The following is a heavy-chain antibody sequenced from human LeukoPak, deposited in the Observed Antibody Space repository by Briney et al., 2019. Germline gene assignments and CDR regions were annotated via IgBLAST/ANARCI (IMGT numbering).Heavy chain of an antibody. Sequence: GGSLRLSCAASGFSFSRYYMSWVRQPPGKGLEWVSVLFSGGATYYADSVKDRFSFSRDSSSETLFLQMNSLRADDTAVYYCARQGYDSGFDYWGHGTKVTVSS. CDR2: LFSGGAT. J-gene: IGHJ4*01. CDR1: GFSFSRYY. V-gene: IGHV3-66*04. D-gene: IGHD3-16*01. CDR3: ARQGYDSGFDY.